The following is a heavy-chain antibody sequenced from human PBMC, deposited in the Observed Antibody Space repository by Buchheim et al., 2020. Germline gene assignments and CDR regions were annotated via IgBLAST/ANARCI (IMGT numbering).Heavy chain of an antibody. CDR1: GFTFSSYG. D-gene: IGHD6-6*01. CDR2: ISYDGSNK. CDR3: AFSRSDSSSSPFDY. Sequence: QVQLVESGGGVVQPGRSLRLSCAASGFTFSSYGMHWVRQAPGKGLEWVAVISYDGSNKYYADSVKGRFTISRDNSKNTLYLQMNSLRAEDTAVYYCAFSRSDSSSSPFDYWGQGTL. V-gene: IGHV3-30*03. J-gene: IGHJ4*02.